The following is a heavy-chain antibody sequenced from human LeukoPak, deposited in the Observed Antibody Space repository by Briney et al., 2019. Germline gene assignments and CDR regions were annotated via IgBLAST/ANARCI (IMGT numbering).Heavy chain of an antibody. CDR1: GRTITRFN. CDR2: ISTSGTYI. D-gene: IGHD3-10*01. J-gene: IGHJ6*02. Sequence: GGSLSLTCTASGRTITRFNLNWIRQAPGKGLELVSSISTSGTYIYYADSVKGRFTISRGNAKNSLTLQMHCLRAEDTAVYYCAAVYYYASISGEGMDVWGQGTTVTVSS. V-gene: IGHV3-21*06. CDR3: AAVYYYASISGEGMDV.